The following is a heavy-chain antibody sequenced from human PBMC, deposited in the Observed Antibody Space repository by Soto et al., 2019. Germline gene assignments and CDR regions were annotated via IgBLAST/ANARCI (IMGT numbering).Heavy chain of an antibody. J-gene: IGHJ4*02. Sequence: SETLSLTCPVSGGSISSDGYYWSWIRQHPGKGLEWIGYISYSGNTYYNPSLESRVTISIDTSKNKFSLRLSSVTAADTAVYYCATGLGYCTGGSCYSLDYWGQGTLVTVSS. CDR1: GGSISSDGYY. D-gene: IGHD2-15*01. CDR3: ATGLGYCTGGSCYSLDY. CDR2: ISYSGNT. V-gene: IGHV4-31*03.